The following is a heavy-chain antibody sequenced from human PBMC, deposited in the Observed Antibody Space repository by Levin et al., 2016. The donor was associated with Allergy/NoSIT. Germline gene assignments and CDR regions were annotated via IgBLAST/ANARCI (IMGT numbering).Heavy chain of an antibody. V-gene: IGHV3-30*03. Sequence: GGSLRLSCAASGFTFSSYGMHWVRQAPGKGLEWVAVISYDGSNKYYADSVKGRFTISRDNSKNTLYLQMNSLRAEDTAVYYCARVPGDYGDYVFMFYGMDVWGQGTTVTVSS. CDR3: ARVPGDYGDYVFMFYGMDV. D-gene: IGHD4-17*01. CDR1: GFTFSSYG. CDR2: ISYDGSNK. J-gene: IGHJ6*02.